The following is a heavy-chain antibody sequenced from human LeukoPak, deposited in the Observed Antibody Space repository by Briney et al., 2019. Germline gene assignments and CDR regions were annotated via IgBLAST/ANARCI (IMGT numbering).Heavy chain of an antibody. Sequence: WASVKVSCKASGYTFTGYYMHWVRQAPGQGLEWMGWINPNSGGTNYAQKFQGRVTMTRDTSISTAYMELSRLRSDDTAVYYCARNRNTAMVDPDYWGQGTLVTVSS. CDR2: INPNSGGT. J-gene: IGHJ4*02. CDR3: ARNRNTAMVDPDY. V-gene: IGHV1-2*02. D-gene: IGHD5-18*01. CDR1: GYTFTGYY.